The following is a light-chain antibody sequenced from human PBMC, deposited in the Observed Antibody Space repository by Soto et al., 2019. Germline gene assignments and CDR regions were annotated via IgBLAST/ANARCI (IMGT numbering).Light chain of an antibody. CDR3: QQRSNWSPT. CDR1: QSVSNF. Sequence: EIVLTQSPSTLSLSPGERATVSCRARQSVSNFLAWNQQKPGQAPRPLIYDASNRATGIPARFSGSGSGTDFTLTISSVEHEDFAVYFCQQRSNWSPTFGQGTKVEIK. V-gene: IGKV3-11*01. J-gene: IGKJ1*01. CDR2: DAS.